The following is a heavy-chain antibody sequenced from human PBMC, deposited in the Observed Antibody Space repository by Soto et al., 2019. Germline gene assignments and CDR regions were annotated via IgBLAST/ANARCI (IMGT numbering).Heavy chain of an antibody. CDR1: GYTFTSYG. D-gene: IGHD3-10*01. J-gene: IGHJ5*02. Sequence: QVQLVQSGAEVKKPGASVKVSCKASGYTFTSYGISWVRQTPGQGLEWMGWISAYNGNTNYAQKLQGRVTMTTETSTRTAELELWSLRSDDTAVYYLARDSYGSGGDYEENWFAHGGKGTLVTVSS. CDR3: ARDSYGSGGDYEENWFAH. CDR2: ISAYNGNT. V-gene: IGHV1-18*04.